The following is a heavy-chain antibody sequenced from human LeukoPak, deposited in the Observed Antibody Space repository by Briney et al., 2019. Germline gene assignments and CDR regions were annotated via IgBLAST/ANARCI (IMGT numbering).Heavy chain of an antibody. V-gene: IGHV3-7*01. Sequence: GGSLRLSCAASGFTFSSDWMSWVRQAPGKGLEWVANIKKDGSEKYYVDSVKGRFTISRDNAKTALSLQMNSLRAEDTAVYYCARDLSGVAGYTYGRGIDYWGQGTLVTVSS. CDR2: IKKDGSEK. D-gene: IGHD5-18*01. J-gene: IGHJ4*02. CDR1: GFTFSSDW. CDR3: ARDLSGVAGYTYGRGIDY.